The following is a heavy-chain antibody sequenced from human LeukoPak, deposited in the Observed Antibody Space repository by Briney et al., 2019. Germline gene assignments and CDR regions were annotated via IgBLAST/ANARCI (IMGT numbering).Heavy chain of an antibody. J-gene: IGHJ4*02. CDR3: AKRLGHCTSSSCWGFDY. CDR1: GFTFSSYW. Sequence: PGGSLRLSCAASGFTFSSYWMSWVRQAPGKGLEWVANIKQDGSEKYYVDSVKGRFTISRDDSKSTLYLQMNSLRTEDTAVYYCAKRLGHCTSSSCWGFDYWGQGTLVAVSS. D-gene: IGHD2-2*01. V-gene: IGHV3-7*01. CDR2: IKQDGSEK.